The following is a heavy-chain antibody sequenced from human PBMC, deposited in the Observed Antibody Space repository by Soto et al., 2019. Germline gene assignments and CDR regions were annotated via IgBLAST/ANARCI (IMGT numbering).Heavy chain of an antibody. CDR2: IYYSGST. CDR3: ARHLGYSSGWYPSFDY. Sequence: SETLSLTCTVSGGSISSYYWSWIRQPPGKGLEWIGYIYYSGSTNYNPSLKSRVTISVDTSKNQFSLKLSSVTAADTAVYYWARHLGYSSGWYPSFDYWGQGTLVTV. J-gene: IGHJ4*02. V-gene: IGHV4-59*08. D-gene: IGHD6-19*01. CDR1: GGSISSYY.